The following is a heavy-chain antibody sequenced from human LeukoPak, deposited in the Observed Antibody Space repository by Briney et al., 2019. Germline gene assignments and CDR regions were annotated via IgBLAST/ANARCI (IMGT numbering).Heavy chain of an antibody. Sequence: PGGSLRLSCAASGFTFSSYSMNWVRQAPGKGLEWVSSISSSSSYIYYADSVKGRFTISRDNAKDSLYLQMNSLRAEDTAVYYCARDMVRGGVMDVWGKGTTVTVSS. CDR1: GFTFSSYS. CDR2: ISSSSSYI. J-gene: IGHJ6*03. CDR3: ARDMVRGGVMDV. V-gene: IGHV3-21*01. D-gene: IGHD3-10*01.